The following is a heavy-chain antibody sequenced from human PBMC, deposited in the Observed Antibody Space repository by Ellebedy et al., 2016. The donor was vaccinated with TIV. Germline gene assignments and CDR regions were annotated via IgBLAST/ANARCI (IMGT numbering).Heavy chain of an antibody. CDR3: ARVARGGGSYFGAFDY. V-gene: IGHV4-59*01. J-gene: IGHJ4*02. CDR1: GGSISSYY. D-gene: IGHD1-26*01. Sequence: MPSETLSLTCTVSGGSISSYYWSWIRQPPGKGLEWIGYIYYSGSTNYNPSLKSRVTISVDTSKNQFSLKLSSVTAADTAVYYCARVARGGGSYFGAFDYWGQGTLVTVSS. CDR2: IYYSGST.